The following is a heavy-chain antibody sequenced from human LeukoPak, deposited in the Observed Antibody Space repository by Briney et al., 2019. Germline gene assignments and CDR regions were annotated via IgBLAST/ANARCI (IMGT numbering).Heavy chain of an antibody. CDR3: ARGQRDRAYCSGGSCSRFDP. J-gene: IGHJ5*02. V-gene: IGHV4-59*01. CDR1: GGSISSYY. CDR2: IYYSGST. D-gene: IGHD2-15*01. Sequence: SETLSLTCTVSGGSISSYYWSWIRQPPGKGLEWIGYIYYSGSTNYNPSLKSRVTISVDTSKNQFSLKLSSVTAADTAVYYCARGQRDRAYCSGGSCSRFDPWGQGTLATVSS.